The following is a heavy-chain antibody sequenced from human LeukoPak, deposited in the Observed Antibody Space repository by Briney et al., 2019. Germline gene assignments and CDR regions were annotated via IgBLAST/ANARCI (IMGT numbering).Heavy chain of an antibody. CDR3: ARDTRIEGKNDAFDI. D-gene: IGHD2/OR15-2a*01. CDR1: GYTFTSYY. Sequence: ASVKVSCKASGYTFTSYYMHWVRQAPGQGLEWMGIINPSGGSTSYAQKFQGRVTMTRDTSTSTVYMELSSLRSEDTAVYYCARDTRIEGKNDAFDIWGQGTMVTVSS. CDR2: INPSGGST. V-gene: IGHV1-46*01. J-gene: IGHJ3*02.